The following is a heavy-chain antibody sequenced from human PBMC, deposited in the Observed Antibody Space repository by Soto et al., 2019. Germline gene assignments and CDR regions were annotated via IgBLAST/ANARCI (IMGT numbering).Heavy chain of an antibody. Sequence: GASVKVSCKASGYTFTSYGISWVRQAPGQGLEWMGWISAYNGNTNYAQKLQGRVTMTRNTSISTAYMELSSLRSEDTAVYYCARLIREYKLLSQDWFDPWGQGTLVTISS. V-gene: IGHV1-18*01. CDR2: ISAYNGNT. CDR3: ARLIREYKLLSQDWFDP. CDR1: GYTFTSYG. J-gene: IGHJ5*02. D-gene: IGHD2-2*01.